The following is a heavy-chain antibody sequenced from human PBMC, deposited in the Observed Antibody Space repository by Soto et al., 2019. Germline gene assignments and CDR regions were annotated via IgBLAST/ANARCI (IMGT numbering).Heavy chain of an antibody. CDR2: INPRFGDT. D-gene: IGHD3-3*01. Sequence: QVQLVQSGAELKEPGDSVRVSCEASGYTFTAYYIHWVRQAPGQGLEWMGWINPRFGDTSYAQDFQGRVSMTRDTSISTVYMELSRLTSDDTAIYYCSRDGDYYGLDVWGRGTTVTVSS. CDR1: GYTFTAYY. V-gene: IGHV1-2*02. J-gene: IGHJ6*02. CDR3: SRDGDYYGLDV.